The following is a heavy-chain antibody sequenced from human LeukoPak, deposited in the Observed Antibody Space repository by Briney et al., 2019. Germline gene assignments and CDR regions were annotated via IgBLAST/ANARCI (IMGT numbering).Heavy chain of an antibody. CDR2: TYRGGKT. V-gene: IGHV3-53*01. CDR3: AKGLGGDLTQMLFDI. CDR1: GFTVSDKY. Sequence: GGSLRLSCVVSGFTVSDKYMSWVRQAPGKGLEWISLTYRGGKTSYADSVKGRFTISRDNSKNTLYLQMNSLRAEDTAVYYCAKGLGGDLTQMLFDIWGQGTMVTVSS. J-gene: IGHJ3*02. D-gene: IGHD4-17*01.